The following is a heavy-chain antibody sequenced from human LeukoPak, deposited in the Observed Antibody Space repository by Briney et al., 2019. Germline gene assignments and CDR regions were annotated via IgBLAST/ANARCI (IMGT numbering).Heavy chain of an antibody. CDR2: INPNSGGT. V-gene: IGHV1-2*02. Sequence: ASVKVSCKASGYTFTGYYMHWVRQAPGQGLEWMGWINPNSGGTNYAQKFQGRVTMTRDASISTAYMELSRLRSDDTAVYYCARGFFGSGSYYDYWGQGTLVTVSS. CDR1: GYTFTGYY. CDR3: ARGFFGSGSYYDY. D-gene: IGHD3-10*01. J-gene: IGHJ4*02.